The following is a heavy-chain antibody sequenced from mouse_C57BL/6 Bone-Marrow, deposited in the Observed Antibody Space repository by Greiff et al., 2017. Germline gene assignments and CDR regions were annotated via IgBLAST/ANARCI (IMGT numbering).Heavy chain of an antibody. V-gene: IGHV5-6*01. J-gene: IGHJ3*01. CDR2: ISSGGSYT. Sequence: EVKLQESGPDLVKPGGSLKISCAASGFTFTSYGMSWVRQTPDKRLEWVGTISSGGSYTYYTNSVKGRCTVSVDTAKNTLYLQMSSLKSEDTAMDYCGRGREFGYWGQGTLVTVSA. CDR3: GRGREFGY. CDR1: GFTFTSYG.